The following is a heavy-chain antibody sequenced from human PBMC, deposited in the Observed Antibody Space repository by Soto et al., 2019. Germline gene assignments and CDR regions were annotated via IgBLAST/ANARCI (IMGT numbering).Heavy chain of an antibody. CDR2: ISWNSGSI. CDR3: AKDMVGYSSGWYDY. J-gene: IGHJ4*02. CDR1: GFTFDDYA. V-gene: IGHV3-9*01. D-gene: IGHD6-19*01. Sequence: PGGSLRLSCAASGFTFDDYAMHWVRQGPGKGLEWVSGISWNSGSIGYADSVKGRFTISRDNAKNSLYLQMNSLRTEDTALYYCAKDMVGYSSGWYDYWGQGTLVTVSS.